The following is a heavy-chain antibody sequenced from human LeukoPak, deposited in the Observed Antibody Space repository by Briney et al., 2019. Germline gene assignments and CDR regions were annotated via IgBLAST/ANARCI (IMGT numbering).Heavy chain of an antibody. J-gene: IGHJ4*02. CDR3: ARKREMATTKRRYFDY. CDR1: GGSFSGYY. Sequence: PSETLSLTCAVYGGSFSGYYWSWIRQPPGKGLEWIEEINHSGSTNYNPSLKSRVTISVDTSKNQFSLKLSSVTAADTAVYYCARKREMATTKRRYFDYWGQGTLVTVSS. V-gene: IGHV4-34*01. D-gene: IGHD5-24*01. CDR2: INHSGST.